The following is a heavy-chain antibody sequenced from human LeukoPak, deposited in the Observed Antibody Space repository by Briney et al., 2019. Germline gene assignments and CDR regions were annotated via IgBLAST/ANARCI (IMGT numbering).Heavy chain of an antibody. CDR3: VRGGGQGDYGERYYFDY. D-gene: IGHD4-17*01. J-gene: IGHJ4*02. V-gene: IGHV3-23*01. CDR1: GFTFSSYG. Sequence: PGGSLRLSCAASGFTFSSYGMSWVRQAPGKGLEWVSAISGSGGSTYYADSVKGRFAISRDNAKHSLSLQMNSLRAEDTAVYYCVRGGGQGDYGERYYFDYWGQGTLVTVSS. CDR2: ISGSGGST.